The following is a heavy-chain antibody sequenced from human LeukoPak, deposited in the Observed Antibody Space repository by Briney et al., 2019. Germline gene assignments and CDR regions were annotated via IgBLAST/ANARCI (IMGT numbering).Heavy chain of an antibody. CDR1: GGSISGDSYY. Sequence: SETLSLTCIVSGGSISGDSYYWSWIRQSAGKGLEWIGRIYSNGTTNYNPSRKSRVTISVDTSKNQFSLKLSSVPAADTAVYYCATRRGREWERRGYWSFDLWGRGTLVTVSS. D-gene: IGHD1-26*01. V-gene: IGHV4-61*02. CDR3: ATRRGREWERRGYWSFDL. J-gene: IGHJ2*01. CDR2: IYSNGTT.